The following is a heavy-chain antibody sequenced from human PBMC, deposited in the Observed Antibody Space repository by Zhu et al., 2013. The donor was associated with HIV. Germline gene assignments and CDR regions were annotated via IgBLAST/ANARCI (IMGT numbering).Heavy chain of an antibody. V-gene: IGHV1-3*01. CDR3: ARDSGYSYDLHY. J-gene: IGHJ4*02. D-gene: IGHD5-18*01. Sequence: QVQLVQSGAEVKKPGASVKVSCKASGYTFTSYAMHWVRQAPGQRLEWMGWINAGNGNTKYSQKFQGRVTITRDTSASTAYMELSSLRSEDTAVYYCARDSGYSYDLHYWGQGTLVTVSS. CDR2: INAGNGNT. CDR1: GYTFTSYA.